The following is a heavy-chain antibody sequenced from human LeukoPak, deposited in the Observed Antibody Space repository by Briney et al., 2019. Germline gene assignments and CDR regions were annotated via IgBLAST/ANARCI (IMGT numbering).Heavy chain of an antibody. D-gene: IGHD2-2*01. CDR2: LSAYNGNT. CDR3: ARVQVVPAANYYMDV. V-gene: IGHV1-18*01. J-gene: IGHJ6*03. Sequence: ASVKVSCKASGYTFTSYGISWVRQAPGQGLEWMGWLSAYNGNTNYAQKVQGRVTMTTDTSTSTAYMELRSLRSDDTAVYYCARVQVVPAANYYMDVWGKGTTVTVSS. CDR1: GYTFTSYG.